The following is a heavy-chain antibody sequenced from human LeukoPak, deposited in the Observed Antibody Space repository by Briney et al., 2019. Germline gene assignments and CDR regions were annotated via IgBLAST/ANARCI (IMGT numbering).Heavy chain of an antibody. Sequence: GESLKISCKGSGYSFNNYWIGWLRQMPGKGLEWMGIIYPGDSDTKYSPSFQGQVTISADKSISTAYLQWNSLKASDSAMYYCATRGGDLDYWGQGTLVTVSS. CDR2: IYPGDSDT. D-gene: IGHD3-16*01. J-gene: IGHJ4*02. V-gene: IGHV5-51*01. CDR1: GYSFNNYW. CDR3: ATRGGDLDY.